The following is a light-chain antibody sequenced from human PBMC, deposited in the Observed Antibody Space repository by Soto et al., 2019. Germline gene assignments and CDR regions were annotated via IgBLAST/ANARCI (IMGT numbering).Light chain of an antibody. CDR2: GAS. V-gene: IGKV3-15*01. CDR1: QSVSSN. J-gene: IGKJ1*01. CDR3: QQYITWPP. Sequence: EIVVTQSKVTLSVSPGERATLSCRASQSVSSNLAWYQQKPGQAPRLLIYGASTRATGIPARFSGSGSGTEFTLTISSLQSEDFAVYYCQQYITWPPFGQVNMVDIK.